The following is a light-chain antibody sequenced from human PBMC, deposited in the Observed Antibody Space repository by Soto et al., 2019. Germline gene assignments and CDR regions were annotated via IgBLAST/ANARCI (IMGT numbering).Light chain of an antibody. V-gene: IGLV2-14*01. CDR1: SSDVGGYRF. J-gene: IGLJ2*01. CDR3: ISYTSSNTRV. CDR2: EVS. Sequence: QSALTQPASVSGSPGQSITISCTGTSSDVGGYRFVSWYQQHPGKAPKLMIYEVSNRPSGVSNRFSGSKSGNTASLTISGLQAEDEADYYCISYTSSNTRVFGGGTK.